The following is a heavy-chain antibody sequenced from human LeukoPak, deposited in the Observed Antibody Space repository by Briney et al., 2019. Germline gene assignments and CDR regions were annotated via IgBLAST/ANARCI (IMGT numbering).Heavy chain of an antibody. CDR2: INHDGSST. D-gene: IGHD1-1*01. CDR3: ATINFRPY. CDR1: GFTFTTFW. V-gene: IGHV3-74*01. Sequence: GGSLRLSCATSGFTFTTFWMHWVRQAPGKGLVWVSRINHDGSSTNYADSVKGRFTISRDDAKNSLFLQMNSLRAEDTAIYYCATINFRPYWGQGTLVTVSS. J-gene: IGHJ4*02.